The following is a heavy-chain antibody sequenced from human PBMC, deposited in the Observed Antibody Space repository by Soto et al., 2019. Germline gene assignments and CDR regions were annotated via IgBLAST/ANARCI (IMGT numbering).Heavy chain of an antibody. J-gene: IGHJ6*02. D-gene: IGHD2-2*01. Sequence: GASVKVSCKASGGTFSSYAISWVRQAPGQGLEWMGGIIPIFGTANYAQKFQGRVTITADESTSTAYMELSSLRSEDTAVYYCARGPVVPAAMSDLGVYYYYYGMDVWGQGTTVTVSS. V-gene: IGHV1-69*13. CDR2: IIPIFGTA. CDR3: ARGPVVPAAMSDLGVYYYYYGMDV. CDR1: GGTFSSYA.